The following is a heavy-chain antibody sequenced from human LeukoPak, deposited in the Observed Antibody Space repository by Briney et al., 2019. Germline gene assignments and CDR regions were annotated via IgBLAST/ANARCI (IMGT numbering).Heavy chain of an antibody. CDR2: ISDSGDTT. Sequence: QAGGSLRLSCAASGFTFSNYAMNWVRQAPGKGLEWVSTISDSGDTTYYADSVKGRFTISRDNSKNTLYLQMNSLRAEDTAVYYCVKNQYSSSSFGYWGQGTLVTVSS. CDR1: GFTFSNYA. D-gene: IGHD6-13*01. V-gene: IGHV3-23*01. CDR3: VKNQYSSSSFGY. J-gene: IGHJ4*02.